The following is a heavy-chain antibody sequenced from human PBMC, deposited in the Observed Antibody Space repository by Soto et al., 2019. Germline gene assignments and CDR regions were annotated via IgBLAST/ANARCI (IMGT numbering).Heavy chain of an antibody. D-gene: IGHD3-16*01. CDR2: IDPSDSYT. Sequence: PGESLKISCKASGYSFTSYWISWVRQLPEKGLEWMGRIDPSDSYTNYSPSFQGHVTMSVDKSISTAYLQWSSLKASDTAMYYCARLDDSPSRTFDIWGQGTMVTVSS. CDR1: GYSFTSYW. J-gene: IGHJ3*02. CDR3: ARLDDSPSRTFDI. V-gene: IGHV5-10-1*01.